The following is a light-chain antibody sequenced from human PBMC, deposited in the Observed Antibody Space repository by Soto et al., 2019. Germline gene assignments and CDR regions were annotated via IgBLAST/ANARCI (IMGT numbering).Light chain of an antibody. J-gene: IGKJ4*01. V-gene: IGKV3-11*01. Sequence: EIVLTQSPGTLSLSPEERATLSCRASQSVGSSLAWYQQKPGQAPRLLIYDASNRATGIPARFSGSGSRTDFTLTINSLEPEDVTVYYCQQRSYLFTFGGGTKVDIK. CDR3: QQRSYLFT. CDR1: QSVGSS. CDR2: DAS.